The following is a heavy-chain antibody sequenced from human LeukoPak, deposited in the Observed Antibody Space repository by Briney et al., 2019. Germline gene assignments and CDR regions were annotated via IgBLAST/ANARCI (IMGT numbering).Heavy chain of an antibody. J-gene: IGHJ4*02. V-gene: IGHV3-48*01. D-gene: IGHD1-14*01. CDR1: GFTFSSYA. CDR3: ARDPEPSERN. CDR2: ISSSSSTI. Sequence: GGSLRLSCAASGFTFSSYAMSWVRQAPGKGLEWVSYISSSSSTIYYADSVKGRFTISRDNAKNSLYLQMNSLRAEDTAVYYCARDPEPSERNWGQGTLVTVSS.